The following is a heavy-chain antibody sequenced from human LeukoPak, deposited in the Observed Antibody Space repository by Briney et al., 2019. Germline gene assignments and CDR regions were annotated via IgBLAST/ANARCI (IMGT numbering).Heavy chain of an antibody. J-gene: IGHJ5*02. CDR2: IYHSGSGST. Sequence: PSETLSLTCTVSGGSISSGGHSWSWIRQPPGKGLEWIVYIYHSGSGSTYYNTSLKSRVTISVDRSKNQFSLKLSSVTAADTAVYYCARDEGYSYGYNWFDPWGQGTLVTVSS. CDR1: GGSISSGGHS. CDR3: ARDEGYSYGYNWFDP. D-gene: IGHD5-18*01. V-gene: IGHV4-30-2*01.